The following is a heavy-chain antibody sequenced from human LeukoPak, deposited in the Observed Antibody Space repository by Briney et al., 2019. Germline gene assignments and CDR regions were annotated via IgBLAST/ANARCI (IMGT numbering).Heavy chain of an antibody. CDR1: VGSFSGYY. CDR2: INNSGST. J-gene: IGHJ6*03. V-gene: IGHV4-34*01. Sequence: SETLSLAFAVYVGSFSGYYWSWIRQPPGKGLEWIGGINNSGSTNYKASLKSRVTISVDTSKNQFSLNLISVTAADTAVYYCARGRGVVATFSKYYYMDVWGKGTTITVPS. CDR3: ARGRGVVATFSKYYYMDV. D-gene: IGHD5-12*01.